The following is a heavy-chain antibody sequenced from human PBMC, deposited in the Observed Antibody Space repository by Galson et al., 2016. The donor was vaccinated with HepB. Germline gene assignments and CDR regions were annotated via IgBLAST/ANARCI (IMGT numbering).Heavy chain of an antibody. J-gene: IGHJ4*02. V-gene: IGHV3-53*01. CDR3: ASRAA. CDR1: GYTVGSDL. D-gene: IGHD2-15*01. CDR2: FHGGANT. Sequence: SLRLSCAASGYTVGSDLMTWVRQAPGKGLEWVSMFHGGANTYYADSVKGRFTISRDTSKNTLYLQMNSLSVEDTAIYYCASRAAWGQGTLVTVSP.